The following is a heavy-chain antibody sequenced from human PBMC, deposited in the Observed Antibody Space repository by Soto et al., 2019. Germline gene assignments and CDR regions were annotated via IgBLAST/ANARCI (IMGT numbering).Heavy chain of an antibody. V-gene: IGHV4-31*03. D-gene: IGHD6-6*01. CDR1: GGSISSGGYY. Sequence: QVQLQESGPGLVKPSQTLSLTCTVSGGSISSGGYYWSWIRQHPGKGLEWIGYNYYSGSTYFNPSLKSGITLSVDTSKNQFSLQLSAVTAADTAVYYCARAGHSSSSEGANWFDPWGQGTLVTVSS. CDR3: ARAGHSSSSEGANWFDP. J-gene: IGHJ5*02. CDR2: NYYSGST.